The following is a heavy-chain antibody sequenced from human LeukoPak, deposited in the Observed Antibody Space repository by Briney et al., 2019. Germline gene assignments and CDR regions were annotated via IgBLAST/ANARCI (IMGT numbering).Heavy chain of an antibody. CDR3: ARDRSTMVRGVAGRFDP. J-gene: IGHJ5*02. V-gene: IGHV4-34*01. D-gene: IGHD3-10*01. CDR1: GGSFSGYY. CDR2: INHSGST. Sequence: PSETLSLTCAVYGGSFSGYYWSWIRQPPGKGLEWIGEINHSGSTNYNPSLKSRVTISVDTSKNQFSLKLSSVTAADTAVYYCARDRSTMVRGVAGRFDPWGQGTLVTVSS.